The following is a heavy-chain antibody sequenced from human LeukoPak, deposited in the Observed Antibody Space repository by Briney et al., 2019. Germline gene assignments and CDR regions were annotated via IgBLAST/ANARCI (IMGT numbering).Heavy chain of an antibody. J-gene: IGHJ4*02. CDR3: ARGTIFGVVSIDY. CDR2: ISAYNGNT. V-gene: IGHV1-18*01. D-gene: IGHD3-3*01. CDR1: GYTFTSYG. Sequence: GASVKVSCRASGYTFTSYGISWVRQAPGQGLEWMGWISAYNGNTNYAEKLQGRVTMTTDASTSTAYMELRGLISDHTAVQYCARGTIFGVVSIDYWGQGTLVTVSS.